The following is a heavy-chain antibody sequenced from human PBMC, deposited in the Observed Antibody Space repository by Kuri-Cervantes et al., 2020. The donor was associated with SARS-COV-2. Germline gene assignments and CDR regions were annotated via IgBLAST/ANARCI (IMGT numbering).Heavy chain of an antibody. Sequence: AAVQVSCKASGYTFTGYYIHWVGQAPGQGLVWMGWINPDSGGTKYAEKCQGRVTMTRDTTTSTVHMELRRLRFDDTAVFYCARDRRTGGDSSGFDLWGQGTLVTVSS. CDR1: GYTFTGYY. CDR2: INPDSGGT. D-gene: IGHD5-18*01. CDR3: ARDRRTGGDSSGFDL. J-gene: IGHJ4*02. V-gene: IGHV1-2*02.